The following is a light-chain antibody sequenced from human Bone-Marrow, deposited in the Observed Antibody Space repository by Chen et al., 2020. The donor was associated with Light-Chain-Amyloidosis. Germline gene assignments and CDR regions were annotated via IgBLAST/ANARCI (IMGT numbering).Light chain of an antibody. V-gene: IGKV3-20*01. CDR1: QSISSSH. J-gene: IGKJ1*01. CDR3: LQYGTSPPRT. Sequence: EIVLTQSPGTLSLSPGERATLSCRASQSISSSHLSWYQQKPGQAPRLVIYGASTRATGTPDRFSGSGSGTDFTLTISRLEPEDSALDVCLQYGTSPPRTFGQGTTVEIK. CDR2: GAS.